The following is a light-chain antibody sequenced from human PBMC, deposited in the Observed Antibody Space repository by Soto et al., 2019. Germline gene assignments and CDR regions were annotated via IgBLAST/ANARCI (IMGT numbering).Light chain of an antibody. CDR2: DAS. Sequence: DIVLTQSPASLSLSPGERATLSCRASLSVSSSLAWYQQRPGHVPRLLIYDASKRATGIPARFSASGSGTDFTLTISSLEPEDFAIYVCQQRSNWPPMYTFGQGTKLEIK. J-gene: IGKJ2*01. V-gene: IGKV3-11*01. CDR1: LSVSSS. CDR3: QQRSNWPPMYT.